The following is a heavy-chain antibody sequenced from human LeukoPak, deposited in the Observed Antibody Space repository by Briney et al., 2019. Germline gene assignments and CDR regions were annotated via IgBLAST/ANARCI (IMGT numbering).Heavy chain of an antibody. Sequence: PSETLSLTCTVSGGSISTSNYYWGWIRQPPGKGLEWIGNIFYSGSTYYSPSLRSRVTISVDTSKNQFSLKLSSVTAADTAVYYCARHGRVVRILRNGRSIEYFQHWGQGTLVTVSS. CDR1: GGSISTSNYY. CDR2: IFYSGST. CDR3: ARHGRVVRILRNGRSIEYFQH. D-gene: IGHD3-10*01. J-gene: IGHJ1*01. V-gene: IGHV4-39*01.